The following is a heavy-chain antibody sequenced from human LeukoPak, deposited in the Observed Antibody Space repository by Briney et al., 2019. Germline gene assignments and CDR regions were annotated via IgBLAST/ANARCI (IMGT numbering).Heavy chain of an antibody. J-gene: IGHJ4*02. Sequence: GASVKVSCKASGGTFRSFAISWVRQAPGQGLEWMGGIIPIFRTANYAQKFQGRVTITADESTSTAYMELSSLRSEDTAVYYCARALRYYSDSSGYAFDYWGQGILVTVSS. CDR3: ARALRYYSDSSGYAFDY. D-gene: IGHD3-22*01. CDR1: GGTFRSFA. CDR2: IIPIFRTA. V-gene: IGHV1-69*13.